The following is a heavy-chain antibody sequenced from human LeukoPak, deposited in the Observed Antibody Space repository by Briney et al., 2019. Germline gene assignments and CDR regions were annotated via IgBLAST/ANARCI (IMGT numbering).Heavy chain of an antibody. J-gene: IGHJ6*04. D-gene: IGHD5-18*01. CDR1: GFTFSSYA. V-gene: IGHV3-30*02. CDR3: AKEAQLWFLDV. CDR2: IRYDGRKK. Sequence: GGSLRLSCAASGFTFSSYAMHWVRQAPGKGLEWVAFIRYDGRKKYYADPVKGRFTISRDNSKNTLYLQMNSLRAEDTAVYYCAKEAQLWFLDVWGKGTTVTVSS.